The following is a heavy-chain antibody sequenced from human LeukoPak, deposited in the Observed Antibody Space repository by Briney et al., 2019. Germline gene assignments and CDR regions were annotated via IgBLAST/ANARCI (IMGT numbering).Heavy chain of an antibody. CDR3: AKSLAYYYDSSGFD. V-gene: IGHV3-23*01. D-gene: IGHD3-22*01. CDR1: GFTFSSYA. J-gene: IGHJ4*02. CDR2: ISGSGGST. Sequence: GGSLRLSCAASGFTFSSYAMSWARQAPGKGPEWVSAISGSGGSTYYADSVKGRFTISRDNSKNTLYLQMNSLRAEDTAVYYCAKSLAYYYDSSGFDWGQGTLVTVSS.